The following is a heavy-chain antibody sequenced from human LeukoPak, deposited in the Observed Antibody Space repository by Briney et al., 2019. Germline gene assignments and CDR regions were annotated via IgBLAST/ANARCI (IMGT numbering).Heavy chain of an antibody. CDR2: IYYSGST. CDR3: ARHGHYSSLDP. V-gene: IGHV4-59*08. J-gene: IGHJ5*02. Sequence: PSETLSLTCTVSGGSISSYYWSWIRQPPGKGLEWIGYIYYSGSTNYNPSLKSRVTISVDTSKNQFSLKLSSVTAADTAVYYCARHGHYSSLDPWGQGTLVTVSS. CDR1: GGSISSYY. D-gene: IGHD6-13*01.